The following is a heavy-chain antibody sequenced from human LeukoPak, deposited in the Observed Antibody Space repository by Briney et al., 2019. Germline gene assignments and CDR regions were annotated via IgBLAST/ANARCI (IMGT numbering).Heavy chain of an antibody. CDR3: ARLLRVGYCSTTSCNWFDP. J-gene: IGHJ5*02. Sequence: SETLSLTCTVSGGSISSYYWSWIRQPPGKGLEWIGSIYFSGRTYYNPSLKSRVTISVDTSKNQFSLKLSSVTAADTAVHYCARLLRVGYCSTTSCNWFDPWGQGTLVTVSS. D-gene: IGHD2-2*03. V-gene: IGHV4-39*07. CDR1: GGSISSYY. CDR2: IYFSGRT.